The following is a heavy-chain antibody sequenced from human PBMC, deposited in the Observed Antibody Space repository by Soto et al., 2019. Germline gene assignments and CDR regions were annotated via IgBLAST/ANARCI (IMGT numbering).Heavy chain of an antibody. CDR1: GGSFSGYY. J-gene: IGHJ6*03. D-gene: IGHD3-10*01. CDR3: ALTYYYGSGSYYGGRNYYYMDV. V-gene: IGHV4-34*01. CDR2: INHSGST. Sequence: QVQLQQWGAGLLKPSETLSLTCAVYGGSFSGYYWSWIRQPPGKGLEWIGEINHSGSTNYNPSLKSRVTISVDTSKNQFSLKLSSVTAADTAVYYCALTYYYGSGSYYGGRNYYYMDVWGKGTTVTVSS.